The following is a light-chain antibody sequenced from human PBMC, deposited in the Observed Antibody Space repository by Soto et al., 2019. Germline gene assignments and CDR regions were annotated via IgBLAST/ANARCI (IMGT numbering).Light chain of an antibody. J-gene: IGKJ5*01. Sequence: EIVLTQSPVTLSLSPGKRATLSCRASQSDSSYLAWYQQKPGQAPRLLIYDASNRATGIPARFSGSGSGTDFTLTIDNLQPEDFAIYYCQQRNNWPPITFGQGTRLEI. V-gene: IGKV3-11*01. CDR3: QQRNNWPPIT. CDR1: QSDSSY. CDR2: DAS.